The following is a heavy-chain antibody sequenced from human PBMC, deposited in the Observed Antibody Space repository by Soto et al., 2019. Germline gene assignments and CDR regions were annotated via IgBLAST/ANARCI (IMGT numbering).Heavy chain of an antibody. CDR2: IDPNSGDT. CDR1: GYTFLDSY. Sequence: DSLQVSCKTSGYTFLDSYIHWVRQAPGRGLEWMGYIDPNSGDTNYGKVFQGRLTVTRDTSVSTVYMELTRLKSGDTAFYYWARYDGGYMGFDFWGPGNLVTV. CDR3: ARYDGGYMGFDF. V-gene: IGHV1-2*02. D-gene: IGHD3-22*01. J-gene: IGHJ4*02.